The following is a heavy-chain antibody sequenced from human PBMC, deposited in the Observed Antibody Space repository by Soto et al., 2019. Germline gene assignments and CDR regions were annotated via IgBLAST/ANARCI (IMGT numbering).Heavy chain of an antibody. Sequence: QVQLVQSGAEVKKPGASVKVSCKASGYTFTSYDISWVRQATGQGLEWMGWMNPNSGYTGYAQKFQGRVTMTRNTAIRTAYMELSSLRSEDTAVYYCAKIPTLGRSSGWWDFYYGMDVWGQGTTVTVSS. CDR2: MNPNSGYT. CDR3: AKIPTLGRSSGWWDFYYGMDV. D-gene: IGHD6-19*01. CDR1: GYTFTSYD. V-gene: IGHV1-8*01. J-gene: IGHJ6*02.